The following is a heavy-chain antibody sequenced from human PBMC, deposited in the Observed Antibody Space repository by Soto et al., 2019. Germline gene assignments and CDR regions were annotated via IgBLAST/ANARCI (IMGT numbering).Heavy chain of an antibody. J-gene: IGHJ5*02. Sequence: SGTLSLTCTVYGGSFSGYYWSWIRQPPGKGLEWSGEINHSGSTNYNPYLKSRVTISVDTSKNQFSLKLSSVTAADTAVYYCARGGIYYDSSGYYQNWFDPWGQGTLVTVSS. D-gene: IGHD3-22*01. CDR3: ARGGIYYDSSGYYQNWFDP. CDR1: GGSFSGYY. CDR2: INHSGST. V-gene: IGHV4-34*01.